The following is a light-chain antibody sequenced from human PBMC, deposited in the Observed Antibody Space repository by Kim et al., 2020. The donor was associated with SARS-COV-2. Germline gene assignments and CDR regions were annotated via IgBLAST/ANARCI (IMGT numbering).Light chain of an antibody. V-gene: IGLV2-23*02. CDR2: EVS. Sequence: QSVLTQPPSVSGSPGQTITISCTGTSSDVGSDNLVSWYQQHPGKAPKLMIYEVSKRPSGVSNRFSGSKSGNTASLTITGLQAEDEADYYCCSYAGSSTSYVVFGGGTQLTVL. CDR1: SSDVGSDNL. J-gene: IGLJ2*01. CDR3: CSYAGSSTSYVV.